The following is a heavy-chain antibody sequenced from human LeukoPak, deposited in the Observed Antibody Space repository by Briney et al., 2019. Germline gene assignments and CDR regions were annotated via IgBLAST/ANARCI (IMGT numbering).Heavy chain of an antibody. CDR1: GFTFSSYA. Sequence: GGSLRLSCAASGFTFSSYAMSWVRQAPGKGLEWVSAISGSGGGTYYADSVKDRFTISRDYSNNTLYLQMNSLRADDTAVYYCATRGAAAGTFDYWGQGTLVTVSS. V-gene: IGHV3-23*01. J-gene: IGHJ4*02. CDR2: ISGSGGGT. D-gene: IGHD6-13*01. CDR3: ATRGAAAGTFDY.